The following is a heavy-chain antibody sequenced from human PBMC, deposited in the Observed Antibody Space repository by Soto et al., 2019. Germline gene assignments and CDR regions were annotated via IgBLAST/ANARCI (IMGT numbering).Heavy chain of an antibody. V-gene: IGHV4-30-4*01. CDR1: GGSISSGDYH. CDR3: ARSSGYCSSWDYYYYGMDV. Sequence: SETLSLTCTVSGGSISSGDYHWSWIRQPPGKGLEWIGYIYYSGSTYYNPSLKSRVTISVDTSKNQFSLKLSSVTAADTAVYYCARSSGYCSSWDYYYYGMDVWGQGTTVPVSS. D-gene: IGHD6-13*01. CDR2: IYYSGST. J-gene: IGHJ6*02.